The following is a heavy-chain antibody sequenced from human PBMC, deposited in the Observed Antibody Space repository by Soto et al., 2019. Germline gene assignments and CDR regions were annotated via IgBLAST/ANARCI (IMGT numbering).Heavy chain of an antibody. V-gene: IGHV4-34*01. CDR1: GGSFSGYY. Sequence: SETLSLTCAAYGGSFSGYYWSWIRQPPGKGLEWIGEINHSGSTNYNPSLKSRVTISVDTSKNQFSLKLSAVTAADTAVYYCARAWFGAKRSDYWGQGTLVTVSS. CDR3: ARAWFGAKRSDY. J-gene: IGHJ4*02. D-gene: IGHD3-10*01. CDR2: INHSGST.